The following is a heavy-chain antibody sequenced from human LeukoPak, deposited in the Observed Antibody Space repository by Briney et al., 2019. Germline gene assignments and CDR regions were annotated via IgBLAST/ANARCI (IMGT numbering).Heavy chain of an antibody. Sequence: SETLSLTCTVSGGSISTSNYYWGWIRQPPGKGLEWIGNIFYSGSTYYSPSLKSRVTISLDTSRNQFSLKLNSVTAADTAVYYCARTERKWLVPRDWGQGTLVTVSS. CDR3: ARTERKWLVPRD. CDR1: GGSISTSNYY. D-gene: IGHD6-19*01. CDR2: IFYSGST. V-gene: IGHV4-39*07. J-gene: IGHJ4*02.